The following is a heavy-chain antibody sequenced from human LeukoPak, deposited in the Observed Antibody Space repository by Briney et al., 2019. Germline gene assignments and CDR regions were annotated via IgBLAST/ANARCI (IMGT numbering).Heavy chain of an antibody. CDR2: INHSGST. Sequence: SETLSLTCAVYGGSFSGYYWSWTRQPPGKGLEWIGEINHSGSTNYNPSLKSRVTISVDTSKNQFSLKLSSVTAADTAVYYCARVMQQLPDYWGQGTLVTVSS. D-gene: IGHD6-13*01. V-gene: IGHV4-34*01. J-gene: IGHJ4*02. CDR1: GGSFSGYY. CDR3: ARVMQQLPDY.